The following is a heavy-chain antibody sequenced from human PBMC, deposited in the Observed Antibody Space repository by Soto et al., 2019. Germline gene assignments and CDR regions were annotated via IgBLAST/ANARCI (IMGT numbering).Heavy chain of an antibody. CDR2: IIPIFGTA. CDR3: ARAGYSSGWSNGMDV. D-gene: IGHD6-19*01. Sequence: GASVKVSCKSSGGTFSSYAISWVRQAPGQGLDWMGGIIPIFGTANYAQKFQGRVTITADESTSTAYMELSSLRSEDTAVYYCARAGYSSGWSNGMDVWGQWTTVTVSS. V-gene: IGHV1-69*13. J-gene: IGHJ6*02. CDR1: GGTFSSYA.